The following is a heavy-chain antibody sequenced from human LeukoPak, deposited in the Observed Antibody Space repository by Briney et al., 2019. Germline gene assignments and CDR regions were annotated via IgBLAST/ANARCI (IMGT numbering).Heavy chain of an antibody. CDR1: GFTFSRSP. CDR2: INHSGST. Sequence: GSLRLSCAASGFTFSRSPMHWIRQPPGKGLEWIGEINHSGSTNYNPSLKSRVTISVDTSKNQFSLKLSSVTAADTAVYYCASAGSGYYDPGFDLWGRGTLVTVSS. V-gene: IGHV4-34*01. D-gene: IGHD3-22*01. CDR3: ASAGSGYYDPGFDL. J-gene: IGHJ2*01.